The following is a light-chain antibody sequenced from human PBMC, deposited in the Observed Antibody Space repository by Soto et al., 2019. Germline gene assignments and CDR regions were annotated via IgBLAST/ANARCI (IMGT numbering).Light chain of an antibody. CDR1: QSVXXY. J-gene: IGKJ4*01. CDR2: DAS. V-gene: IGKV3-11*01. CDR3: QQRSNFLT. Sequence: EIXXTQSPATLSXXPGERATLSCRASQSVXXYLAWYQQKPGQAPRLLIYDASNRATGIPARFSGSGSGTDFTLTISSLEPEDFAVYYCQQRSNFLTFGGGTKVEIK.